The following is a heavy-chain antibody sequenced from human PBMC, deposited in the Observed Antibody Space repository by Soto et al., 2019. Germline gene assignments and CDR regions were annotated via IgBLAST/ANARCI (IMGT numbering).Heavy chain of an antibody. J-gene: IGHJ1*01. V-gene: IGHV3-48*01. Sequence: GGSLRLSCVASGFAYSLYSMDWVRQAPGKGLEWVSYISSSGTIYYADSVNGRFTISRDNAESTVYLQMNSLRAEDTAMYYCVRDRNGNYVTEYFQHWGQGSLVTVSS. CDR1: GFAYSLYS. D-gene: IGHD4-17*01. CDR3: VRDRNGNYVTEYFQH. CDR2: ISSSGTI.